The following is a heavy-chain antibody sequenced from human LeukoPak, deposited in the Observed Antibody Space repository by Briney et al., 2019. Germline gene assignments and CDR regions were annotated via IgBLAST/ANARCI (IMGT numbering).Heavy chain of an antibody. CDR3: ARGGGLDV. Sequence: GVSLRLSCAASGFTFSSHTMHWVRQAPGKGLEWVAVISYDGSNKYYADSVKGRFTISRDNSKNTLYLQMSNLRAEDTAVYFCARGGGLDVWGQGATVTVSS. CDR1: GFTFSSHT. CDR2: ISYDGSNK. J-gene: IGHJ6*02. D-gene: IGHD3-16*01. V-gene: IGHV3-30*04.